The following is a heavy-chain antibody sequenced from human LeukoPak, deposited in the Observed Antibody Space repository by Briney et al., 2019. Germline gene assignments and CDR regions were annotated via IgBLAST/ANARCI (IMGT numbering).Heavy chain of an antibody. D-gene: IGHD4-17*01. Sequence: ASVKVSCKASGYTFTGYYMHWVRQAPGQGLEWMGWINPNSGGTNYAQKFQGRVTMTRDTSISTAYMELSRLRSDDTAVYYCARVDYYGDYVYDYWGQGTLVTVSS. J-gene: IGHJ4*02. CDR1: GYTFTGYY. CDR3: ARVDYYGDYVYDY. V-gene: IGHV1-2*02. CDR2: INPNSGGT.